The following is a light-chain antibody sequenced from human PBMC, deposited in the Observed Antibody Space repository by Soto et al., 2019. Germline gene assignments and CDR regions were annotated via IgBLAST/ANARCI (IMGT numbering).Light chain of an antibody. V-gene: IGKV3-11*01. J-gene: IGKJ5*01. CDR1: QSFRGL. CDR2: DAY. CDR3: QQRHMWPIT. Sequence: EIVLTQSPVTLSLSPGERATLSCRASQSFRGLLAWYQQKPGQAPRLLIYDAYNRATGIPPRSSGSGSGTDFTLTISSLEPEDSAVYYCQQRHMWPITFGQGTRLEI.